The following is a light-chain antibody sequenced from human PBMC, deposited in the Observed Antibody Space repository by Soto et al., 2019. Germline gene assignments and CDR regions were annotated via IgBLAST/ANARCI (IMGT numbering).Light chain of an antibody. CDR1: QSVSRSY. CDR3: QQYGSSPLLT. J-gene: IGKJ4*01. Sequence: IVLTQSPGTLSLSPGERATLSCRASQSVSRSYLAWYQQKPGQAPRLLIYGASSRATGIPDRFSGSGSGTDFTLTISSLEHEDFAVYYCQQYGSSPLLTFGGGTKVEIK. V-gene: IGKV3-20*01. CDR2: GAS.